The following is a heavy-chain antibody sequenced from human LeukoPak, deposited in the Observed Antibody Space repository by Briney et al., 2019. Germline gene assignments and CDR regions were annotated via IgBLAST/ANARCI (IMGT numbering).Heavy chain of an antibody. V-gene: IGHV4-59*01. J-gene: IGHJ4*02. Sequence: SGTLSLTCTVSGGSISSYYWSWIRQPPGKGLEWIGYIYYSGSTNYNPSLKSRVTISVDTSKNQFSLKLSSVTAADTAVYYCASQGYCSGGSCYEGFDYWGQGTLVTVSS. CDR1: GGSISSYY. CDR3: ASQGYCSGGSCYEGFDY. CDR2: IYYSGST. D-gene: IGHD2-15*01.